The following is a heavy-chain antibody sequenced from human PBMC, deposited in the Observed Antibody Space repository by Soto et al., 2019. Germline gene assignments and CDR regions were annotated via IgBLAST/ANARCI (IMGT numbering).Heavy chain of an antibody. CDR3: ARDRSALAPYYYPMDV. CDR1: GGSFSNHY. Sequence: PSETLSLTCTVSGGSFSNHYWSWVRQPPGRGLEWIGNIFYDGTTNYNPSLRSPVTISIDTSKSQISLRLSSVTAADTAVYYCARDRSALAPYYYPMDVWGQGTTVTVSS. J-gene: IGHJ6*02. V-gene: IGHV4-59*11. D-gene: IGHD5-18*01. CDR2: IFYDGTT.